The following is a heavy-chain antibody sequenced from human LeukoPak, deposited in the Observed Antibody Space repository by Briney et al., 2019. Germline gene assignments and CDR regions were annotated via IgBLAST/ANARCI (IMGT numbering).Heavy chain of an antibody. CDR3: ARDRIAAAGPGFYYYYGMDV. J-gene: IGHJ6*02. CDR1: GGTFSSYA. D-gene: IGHD6-13*01. CDR2: IIPIFGTA. V-gene: IGHV1-69*01. Sequence: SVKVSCKASGGTFSSYAISWVRRAPGQGLEWMGGIIPIFGTANYAQKFQGRVTITADESTSTAYMELSSLRSEDTAVYYCARDRIAAAGPGFYYYYGMDVWGQGTTVTVSS.